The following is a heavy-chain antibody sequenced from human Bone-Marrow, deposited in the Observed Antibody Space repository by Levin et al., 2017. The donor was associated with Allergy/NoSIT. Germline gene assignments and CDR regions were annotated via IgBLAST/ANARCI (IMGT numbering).Heavy chain of an antibody. D-gene: IGHD3-10*01. CDR1: GLTVSSNY. CDR2: IYSGGST. Sequence: SCAASGLTVSSNYMSWVRQAPGKGPEWVSVIYSGGSTYYADSVKGRFTISRDNSKNTLYLQMNSLRAEDTAVYYCARGWFGELLSHWGQGTLVTVSS. V-gene: IGHV3-53*01. CDR3: ARGWFGELLSH. J-gene: IGHJ4*02.